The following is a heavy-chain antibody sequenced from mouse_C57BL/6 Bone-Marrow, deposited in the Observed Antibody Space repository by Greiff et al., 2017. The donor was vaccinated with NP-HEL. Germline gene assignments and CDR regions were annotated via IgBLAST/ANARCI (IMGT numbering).Heavy chain of an antibody. Sequence: DVHLVESEGGLVQPGSSMKLSCTASGFTFSDYYMAWVRQVPEKGLEWVANINYDGSSTYYLDSLKSRFIISRDNAKNILYLQMSSLKSEDTATYYCARDNYSNPFDYWGQGTTLTVSS. D-gene: IGHD2-5*01. J-gene: IGHJ2*01. CDR2: INYDGSST. V-gene: IGHV5-16*01. CDR3: ARDNYSNPFDY. CDR1: GFTFSDYY.